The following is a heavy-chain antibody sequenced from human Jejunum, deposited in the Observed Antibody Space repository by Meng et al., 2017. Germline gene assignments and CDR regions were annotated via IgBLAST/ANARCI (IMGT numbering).Heavy chain of an antibody. CDR2: VYYSGHT. J-gene: IGHJ4*02. V-gene: IGHV4-61*03. CDR1: GDSVSSDNYY. Sequence: VQLQAARPGLVRPSCTLSLTCTVSGDSVSSDNYYWSWIRQPPGKGLEWIGYVYYSGHTDCNPSLKSRLSISIDTSKNHFSLKLSSATAADTAVYYCARTPLYSGSYYFDPWGQGALVTVSS. CDR3: ARTPLYSGSYYFDP. D-gene: IGHD1-26*01.